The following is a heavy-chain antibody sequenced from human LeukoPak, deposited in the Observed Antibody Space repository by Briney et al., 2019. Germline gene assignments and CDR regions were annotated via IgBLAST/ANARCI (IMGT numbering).Heavy chain of an antibody. Sequence: SETLSLTCTVSGGSISSYYWSWIRQPAGKGLEWIGRIYTSGSTNYNPSLKSRVTMSVDTSKNQFSLKLSSVTAADTAVHYCARSAVRGVIAFDAFDIWGQGTMVTVSS. CDR3: ARSAVRGVIAFDAFDI. D-gene: IGHD3-10*01. CDR1: GGSISSYY. V-gene: IGHV4-4*07. CDR2: IYTSGST. J-gene: IGHJ3*02.